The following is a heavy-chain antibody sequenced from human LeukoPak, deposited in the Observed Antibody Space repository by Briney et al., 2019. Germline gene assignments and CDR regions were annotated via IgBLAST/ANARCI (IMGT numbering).Heavy chain of an antibody. D-gene: IGHD3-22*01. Sequence: ASVKVSCKASGGTFSSYAISWVRQAPGQGLEWMGGIIPIFGTANYAQKFQGRVTITADKSTSTAYMELRSLRSDDTAVYYCARDGSHYYDSSGYYLMDVWGKGTTVTVSS. CDR2: IIPIFGTA. CDR1: GGTFSSYA. J-gene: IGHJ6*04. V-gene: IGHV1-69*06. CDR3: ARDGSHYYDSSGYYLMDV.